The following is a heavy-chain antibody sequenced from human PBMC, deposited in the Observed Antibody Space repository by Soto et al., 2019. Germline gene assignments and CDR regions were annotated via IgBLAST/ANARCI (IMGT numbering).Heavy chain of an antibody. D-gene: IGHD1-1*01. CDR1: GGTFSTSA. V-gene: IGHV1-69*12. CDR2: IMPVFPTP. Sequence: QVQLVQSGAEVKKPGSSVKVSCKASGGTFSTSAISWVRQAPGQGLEWVGGIMPVFPTPDYAQNFQGRVTNTADESTSTAYLELTSLRGDDTAVYYCARDKDRLQLGGNYYCILDVLGQGTAIAVSS. CDR3: ARDKDRLQLGGNYYCILDV. J-gene: IGHJ6*02.